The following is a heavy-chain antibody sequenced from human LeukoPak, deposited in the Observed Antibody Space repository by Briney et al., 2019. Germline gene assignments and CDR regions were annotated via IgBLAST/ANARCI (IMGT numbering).Heavy chain of an antibody. D-gene: IGHD3-22*01. Sequence: SETLSLICTVSGGSISSDYWNWIRQTPGKGLEWIGYIYYSGSTNYNPSLKSRVTISVDTSKNQFSLKLSSVTAADTAVYYCASPSDSSGYTAFDIWGQGTMVTVSS. CDR2: IYYSGST. J-gene: IGHJ3*02. CDR3: ASPSDSSGYTAFDI. CDR1: GGSISSDY. V-gene: IGHV4-59*08.